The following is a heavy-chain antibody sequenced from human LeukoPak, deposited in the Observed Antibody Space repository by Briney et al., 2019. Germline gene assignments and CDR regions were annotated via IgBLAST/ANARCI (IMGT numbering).Heavy chain of an antibody. J-gene: IGHJ4*02. CDR1: GYTFTGYY. Sequence: ASVKVSCKASGYTFTGYYMHWVRQAPGLGLEWMGWINPNSGGTNYAQKFQGWVTMTRDTSISTAYMELSRLRSDDTAVYYCARGYDCSSTSCYADFDYWGQGTLVTVSS. CDR3: ARGYDCSSTSCYADFDY. V-gene: IGHV1-2*04. CDR2: INPNSGGT. D-gene: IGHD2-2*01.